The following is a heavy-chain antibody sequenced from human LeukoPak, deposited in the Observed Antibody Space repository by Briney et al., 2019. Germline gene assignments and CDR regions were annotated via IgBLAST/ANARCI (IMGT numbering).Heavy chain of an antibody. CDR2: ISGSGGNT. CDR3: AKAMCSGGSCYCHLDY. CDR1: GFTFSGYA. V-gene: IGHV3-23*01. J-gene: IGHJ4*02. D-gene: IGHD2-15*01. Sequence: PGGSLRLSCAASGFTFSGYAMSWVRQAPGKGLEWVSGISGSGGNTYYADSVKGRLIISRDNSNNTLYLQLNSLRAEDTAIYYCAKAMCSGGSCYCHLDYWGQGTLVTVSS.